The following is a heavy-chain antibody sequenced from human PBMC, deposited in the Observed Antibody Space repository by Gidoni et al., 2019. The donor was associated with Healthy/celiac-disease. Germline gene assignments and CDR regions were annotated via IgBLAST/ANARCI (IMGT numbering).Heavy chain of an antibody. CDR3: AKGDSSGWWWYFDL. CDR1: GFTFSSYA. D-gene: IGHD6-19*01. J-gene: IGHJ2*01. Sequence: EVQLLESGGGLVQPGGSLRLSCAASGFTFSSYAMSWVRQAPGKGLEWVLAISGSGGSTYYADSGKGRFTISRDNSKNTLYLQMNSLRAEDTAVYYCAKGDSSGWWWYFDLWGRGTLVTVSS. V-gene: IGHV3-23*01. CDR2: ISGSGGST.